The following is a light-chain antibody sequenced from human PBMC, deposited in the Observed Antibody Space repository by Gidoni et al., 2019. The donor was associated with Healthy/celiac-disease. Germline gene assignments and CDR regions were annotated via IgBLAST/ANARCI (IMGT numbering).Light chain of an antibody. Sequence: EIVFTQSPATLSLSPGERATLSCRASQSVSSYLAWYQQKPGQAPRLLIYDASNRATGIPARFSGSGSGTDFTLTISSLEPEDFEVYYCQQRSNWTPLTFGGGTKVEIK. J-gene: IGKJ4*01. CDR3: QQRSNWTPLT. CDR2: DAS. CDR1: QSVSSY. V-gene: IGKV3-11*01.